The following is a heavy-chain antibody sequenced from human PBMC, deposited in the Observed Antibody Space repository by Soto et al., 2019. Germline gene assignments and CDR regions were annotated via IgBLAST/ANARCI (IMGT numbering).Heavy chain of an antibody. CDR3: AKRSSSSTFDY. D-gene: IGHD6-6*01. J-gene: IGHJ4*02. Sequence: EVQLLESGGGLVQPGASLRLSCSASGFTFSSYAMSWVRQAPGQGLEWVSVISGSDDSTYYADSVKGRFTISRDNSKNTLYLQMNSLRAEDTAVYYCAKRSSSSTFDYWGQGTLVTVSS. V-gene: IGHV3-23*01. CDR1: GFTFSSYA. CDR2: ISGSDDST.